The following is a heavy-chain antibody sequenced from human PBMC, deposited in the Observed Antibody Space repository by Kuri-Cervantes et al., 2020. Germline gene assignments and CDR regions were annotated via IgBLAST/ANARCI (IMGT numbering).Heavy chain of an antibody. Sequence: SETLSLTCAVSGGSISSGSYYWSWIRQPAGKGLEWIGRIYTSGSTNYNPSLKSRVTISVDTSKNQFSLKLSAVTAADTAVYYCARVDPPPYPFDIWGQGTMVTVSS. D-gene: IGHD2-21*01. V-gene: IGHV4-61*02. CDR1: GGSISSGSYY. CDR2: IYTSGST. CDR3: ARVDPPPYPFDI. J-gene: IGHJ3*02.